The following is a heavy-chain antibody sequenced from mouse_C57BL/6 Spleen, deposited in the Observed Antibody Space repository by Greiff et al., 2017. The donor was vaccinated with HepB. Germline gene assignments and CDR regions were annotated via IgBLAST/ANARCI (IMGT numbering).Heavy chain of an antibody. J-gene: IGHJ3*01. Sequence: EVKLVESGPGMVKPSQSLSLTCTVTGYSITSGYDWHWIRHFPGNKLEWMGYISYSGSTNYNPSLKSRISITHDTSKNHFFLKLNSVTTEDTATYYCARGGGLLAWFAYWGQGTLVTVSA. D-gene: IGHD1-1*01. CDR2: ISYSGST. CDR1: GYSITSGYD. V-gene: IGHV3-1*01. CDR3: ARGGGLLAWFAY.